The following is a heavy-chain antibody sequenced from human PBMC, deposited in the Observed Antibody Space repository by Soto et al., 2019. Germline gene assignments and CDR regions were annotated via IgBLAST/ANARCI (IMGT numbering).Heavy chain of an antibody. CDR3: TTDFNYTRDPELPGFYYYYYMDV. D-gene: IGHD1-7*01. Sequence: EVQLVESGGGLVKPGGSLRISCAASGFTFSNAWMSWVRQAPGKGLEWVGRIKSKTDGGTTDYAAPVKGRFTISRDDSKNTLYLQMNSLKTEDTAVYYCTTDFNYTRDPELPGFYYYYYMDVWGKGTTVTVSS. J-gene: IGHJ6*03. V-gene: IGHV3-15*01. CDR1: GFTFSNAW. CDR2: IKSKTDGGTT.